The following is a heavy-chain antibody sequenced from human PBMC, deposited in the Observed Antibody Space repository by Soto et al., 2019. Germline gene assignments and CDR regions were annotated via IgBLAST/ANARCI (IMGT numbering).Heavy chain of an antibody. V-gene: IGHV1-69*12. CDR2: IMPIFRTP. CDR1: WGTFSSSA. D-gene: IGHD3-3*02. CDR3: ARDQDRQQLGGNYYYIMDV. Sequence: QVQLGQSGAEVKKPWSSVKVSCKASWGTFSSSAFSWVRQAPGQGPGGMGGIMPIFRTPDYAQKFQGRVTITADETTSTAYMELSSLTSEDTGVYYCARDQDRQQLGGNYYYIMDVWGQGTTVTVSS. J-gene: IGHJ6*02.